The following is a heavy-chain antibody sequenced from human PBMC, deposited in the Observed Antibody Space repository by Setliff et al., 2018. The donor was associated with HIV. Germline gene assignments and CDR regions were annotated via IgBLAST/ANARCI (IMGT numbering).Heavy chain of an antibody. CDR3: AKDYCGGDCYSGRGYYFDY. D-gene: IGHD2-21*02. CDR1: GFSFSNYA. J-gene: IGHJ4*02. CDR2: INSAERT. Sequence: HPGGSLRLSCAASGFSFSNYAMTWVRQAPGKGLEWVSTINSAERTFYAKSVKGRFTISRDNSKDTLYLRMNSLRGEDTATYYCAKDYCGGDCYSGRGYYFDYWGQGTLVTVSS. V-gene: IGHV3-23*01.